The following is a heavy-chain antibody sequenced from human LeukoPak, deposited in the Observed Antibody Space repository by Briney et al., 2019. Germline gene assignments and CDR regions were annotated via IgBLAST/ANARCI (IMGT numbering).Heavy chain of an antibody. J-gene: IGHJ4*02. V-gene: IGHV1-8*01. Sequence: GASGKVSCKASGYTFTSYDINWVRQATEQGLEWMGWMNPNSGNTGYAQKFQGRVTMTRNTSISTAYMELSSLRSEDTAVYYCARTGGSSGYYLFDYWGQGTLVTVSS. CDR3: ARTGGSSGYYLFDY. D-gene: IGHD3-22*01. CDR1: GYTFTSYD. CDR2: MNPNSGNT.